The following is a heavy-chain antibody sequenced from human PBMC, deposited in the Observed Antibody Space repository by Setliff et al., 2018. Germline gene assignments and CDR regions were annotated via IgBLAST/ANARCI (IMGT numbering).Heavy chain of an antibody. V-gene: IGHV3-7*04. J-gene: IGHJ3*01. CDR2: INEDGSAQ. CDR3: GRAGKPYAIDV. Sequence: GESLKISCAASGFTFGSLWMAWVRQTPGKGLEWVANINEDGSAQFYVDSVLGRFTISRDNAHGSLFLQMDSLRVDDTAVYYCGRAGKPYAIDVWGQGTMVTVSS. CDR1: GFTFGSLW.